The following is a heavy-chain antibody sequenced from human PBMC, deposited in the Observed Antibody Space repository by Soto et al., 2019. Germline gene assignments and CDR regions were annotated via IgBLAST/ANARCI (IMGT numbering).Heavy chain of an antibody. CDR1: GGSISSGDYY. D-gene: IGHD6-13*01. CDR2: IYYSGST. CDR3: ARERPDGSRLGP. J-gene: IGHJ5*02. V-gene: IGHV4-30-4*01. Sequence: QVQLQESGPGLVKPSQTLSLTCTVSGGSISSGDYYWRWIRQPPGKGLEWIGYIYYSGSTYYNPSLKSRVTISVDTSKDQVSLQLSSVTAADTAVYYCARERPDGSRLGPWGQGTLVTVSS.